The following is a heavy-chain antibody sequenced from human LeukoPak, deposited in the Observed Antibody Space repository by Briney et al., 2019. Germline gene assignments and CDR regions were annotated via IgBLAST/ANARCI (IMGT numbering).Heavy chain of an antibody. CDR2: ISNGGTIT. CDR1: GFSFSSYA. Sequence: GGSLRLSCAASGFSFSSYAMNWVRQAPGKGLEWVSGISNGGTITNYADSVKGRFTISRDNSKSTLYLQMNGLRAEDTAVYYCAKDIWFGEPHWGQGTLVPVSS. CDR3: AKDIWFGEPH. D-gene: IGHD3-10*01. J-gene: IGHJ4*02. V-gene: IGHV3-23*01.